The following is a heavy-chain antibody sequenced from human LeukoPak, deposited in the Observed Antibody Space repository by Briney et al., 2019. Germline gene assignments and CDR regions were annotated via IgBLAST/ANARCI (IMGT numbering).Heavy chain of an antibody. V-gene: IGHV3-53*01. J-gene: IGHJ6*02. CDR1: GFTVSSNY. CDR3: ARDRREGYCSSTSCYYYYGMDV. Sequence: GGSLRLSCAASGFTVSSNYMSWVRQAPGKGLEWVSVIYSGGNTYYADSVKGRFTISRDNSKNTLYLQMNSLRAEDTAVYYCARDRREGYCSSTSCYYYYGMDVWGQGTTVTVSS. CDR2: IYSGGNT. D-gene: IGHD2-2*01.